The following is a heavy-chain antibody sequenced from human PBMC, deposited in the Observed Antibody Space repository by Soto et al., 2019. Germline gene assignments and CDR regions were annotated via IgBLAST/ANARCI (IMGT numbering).Heavy chain of an antibody. D-gene: IGHD3-9*01. V-gene: IGHV3-48*03. Sequence: EVQLVESGGGLVQPGGSLRLSCGASGFTFSSYEMNWVRQAPGKGLEWVSYISSGGSIVQYADSVKGRFTISRDNAKNSLYLQMNSLRVEDTAIYYCARDAVLGGFFEYYYGLDVWGQGTTVTVSS. J-gene: IGHJ6*02. CDR1: GFTFSSYE. CDR3: ARDAVLGGFFEYYYGLDV. CDR2: ISSGGSIV.